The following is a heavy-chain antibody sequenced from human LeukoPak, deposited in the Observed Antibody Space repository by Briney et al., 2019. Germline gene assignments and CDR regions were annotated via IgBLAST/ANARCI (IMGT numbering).Heavy chain of an antibody. CDR3: ASMGYCSSTSCYKAPFDI. CDR1: GFTFTNYA. CDR2: ISSSSSTI. Sequence: PGGSLRLSCAASGFTFTNYARNWVRQAPGKGLEWVSYISSSSSTIYYADSVKGRFTISRDNAKNSLYLQMNSLRAEDTAVYYCASMGYCSSTSCYKAPFDIWGQGTMVTVSS. J-gene: IGHJ3*02. D-gene: IGHD2-2*02. V-gene: IGHV3-48*01.